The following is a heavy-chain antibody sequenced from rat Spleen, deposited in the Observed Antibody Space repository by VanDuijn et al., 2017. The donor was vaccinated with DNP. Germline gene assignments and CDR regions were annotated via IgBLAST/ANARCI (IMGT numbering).Heavy chain of an antibody. D-gene: IGHD1-6*01. Sequence: EVQLVESGGDLVQPGRSLKLSCAASGFTFSIFDMAWVRQAPTKGLEWVATISTSGSRTYYPDSVKGRFTISRDNAKSSLYLQMNSLKSEDTATYYCARRVYEGYLDYWGQGVMVTVSS. CDR2: ISTSGSRT. CDR3: ARRVYEGYLDY. CDR1: GFTFSIFD. V-gene: IGHV5-25*01. J-gene: IGHJ2*01.